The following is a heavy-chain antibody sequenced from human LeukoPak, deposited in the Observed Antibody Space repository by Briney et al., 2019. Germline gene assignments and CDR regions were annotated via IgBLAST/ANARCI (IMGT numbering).Heavy chain of an antibody. V-gene: IGHV3-30*04. CDR1: GFTFSSYA. CDR2: ISYDGSNK. CDR3: AKDSSGWYGDFDY. Sequence: GGSLRLSCAASGFTFSSYAIHWVRQAPGKRLEWVAVISYDGSNKYYADSVKGRFTISRDNSKNTLYLQLNSLRAEDTAVYYCAKDSSGWYGDFDYWGQGTLVTVSS. D-gene: IGHD6-19*01. J-gene: IGHJ4*02.